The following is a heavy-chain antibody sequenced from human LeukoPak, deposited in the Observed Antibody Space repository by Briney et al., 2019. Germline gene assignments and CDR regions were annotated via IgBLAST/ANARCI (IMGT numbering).Heavy chain of an antibody. Sequence: YPGGSLRLSCAASGFPFSNYGVSWVRQAPGKGLEWVSAISGSGSSGYYADPVKGRFTISRDNSKNTLYLQMNSLRPEDTAVYYCAKRGPFGDYGKFDSWGQGTMVTVSS. CDR3: AKRGPFGDYGKFDS. V-gene: IGHV3-23*01. CDR1: GFPFSNYG. CDR2: ISGSGSSG. D-gene: IGHD4-17*01. J-gene: IGHJ4*02.